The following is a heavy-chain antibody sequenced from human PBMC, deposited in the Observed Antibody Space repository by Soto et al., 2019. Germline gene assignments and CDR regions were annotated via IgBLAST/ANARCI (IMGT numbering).Heavy chain of an antibody. CDR2: ISSSSSYI. CDR1: GFTFSSYS. D-gene: IGHD6-19*01. V-gene: IGHV3-21*01. Sequence: EVQLVESGGGLVKPGGSLRLSCAASGFTFSSYSMNWVRQALGKGLEWVSSISSSSSYIYYADSVKGRFTISRDNAKNSLYLQMNSLRAEDTAVYYCAISIAVAAPFDYWGQGTLVTVSS. J-gene: IGHJ4*02. CDR3: AISIAVAAPFDY.